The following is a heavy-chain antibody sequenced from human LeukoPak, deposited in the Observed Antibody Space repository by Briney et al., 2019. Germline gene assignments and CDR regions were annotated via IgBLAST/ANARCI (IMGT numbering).Heavy chain of an antibody. V-gene: IGHV4-4*07. J-gene: IGHJ4*02. D-gene: IGHD7-27*01. CDR2: IYTSGST. Sequence: SQTLSLTCTLSGGSISSYYWSWIRQPAGKGLEWIGRIYTSGSTNYNPSLKSRVTMSVETSKNQFSLKLSSVTAADTAVYYCARDGPNWGRSGDFDYWGQGTLVTVSS. CDR3: ARDGPNWGRSGDFDY. CDR1: GGSISSYY.